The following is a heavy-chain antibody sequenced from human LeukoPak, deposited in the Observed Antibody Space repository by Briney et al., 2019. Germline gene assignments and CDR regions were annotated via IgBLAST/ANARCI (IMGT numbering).Heavy chain of an antibody. V-gene: IGHV3-7*01. Sequence: GGSLRLSCAASGFTFSNYWMSWVRQAPGKGLEWVANIKQDGSDIYYVDSVKGRFTISRDNSKNTLYLQMNSLRAEDTAVYYCARDPASDYYDSSGPFLDYWGQGTLVTVSS. CDR3: ARDPASDYYDSSGPFLDY. D-gene: IGHD3-22*01. CDR2: IKQDGSDI. J-gene: IGHJ4*02. CDR1: GFTFSNYW.